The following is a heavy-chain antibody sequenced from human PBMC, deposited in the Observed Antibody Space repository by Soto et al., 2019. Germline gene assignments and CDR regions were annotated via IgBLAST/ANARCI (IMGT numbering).Heavy chain of an antibody. J-gene: IGHJ4*02. D-gene: IGHD1-1*01. Sequence: SETLSLTCAVYGGSFSGYYWSWIRQPPGKGLEWIGEINHSGSTNYNPSLKSRVTISVDTSKNQFSLKLSSVTAADTAVYYCARRNWNDRGDFDYWGQGTLVTVSS. V-gene: IGHV4-34*01. CDR3: ARRNWNDRGDFDY. CDR2: INHSGST. CDR1: GGSFSGYY.